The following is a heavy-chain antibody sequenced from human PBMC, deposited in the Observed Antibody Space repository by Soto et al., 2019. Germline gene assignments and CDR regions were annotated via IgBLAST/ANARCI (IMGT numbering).Heavy chain of an antibody. D-gene: IGHD1-26*01. CDR3: ARQGGSYLSNWFDP. CDR2: IYYSGST. V-gene: IGHV4-39*01. CDR1: GGSISSSSYY. J-gene: IGHJ5*02. Sequence: SETLSLTCTVSGGSISSSSYYWGWIRQPPGKGLEWIGSIYYSGSTYYNPSLKSRVTISVDTSKNQFSLKLSSVTAADTAVHYCARQGGSYLSNWFDPWGQGTLVTVS.